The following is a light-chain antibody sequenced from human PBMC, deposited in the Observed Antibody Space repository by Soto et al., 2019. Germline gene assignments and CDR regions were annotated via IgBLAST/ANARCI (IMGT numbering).Light chain of an antibody. CDR2: EDN. V-gene: IGLV6-57*03. Sequence: NFMLTQPHSVSECPGKTVTISCTRRSGSIASNYVQWYQQRPGSAPTTVIYEDNQRPSGVPDRFSGSIDSSSNSASLTISGLKTEDEADYYCQSYDSSNHAVFGGGTQLTVL. J-gene: IGLJ7*01. CDR3: QSYDSSNHAV. CDR1: SGSIASNY.